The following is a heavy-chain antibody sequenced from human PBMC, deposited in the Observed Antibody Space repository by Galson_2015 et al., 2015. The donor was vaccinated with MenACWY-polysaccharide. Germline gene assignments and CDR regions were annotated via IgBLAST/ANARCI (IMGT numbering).Heavy chain of an antibody. D-gene: IGHD3-22*01. J-gene: IGHJ4*02. CDR2: ISSSSSTI. Sequence: SLRLSCAASGFSFSTYSMNWVRQVPGKGLEWASYISSSSSTIYYADSVKGRFTISRDNAKNSLYLQVNSLRDEDTAVYYCATGPSGYYRFDSWGQGTLVTVSS. CDR3: ATGPSGYYRFDS. V-gene: IGHV3-48*02. CDR1: GFSFSTYS.